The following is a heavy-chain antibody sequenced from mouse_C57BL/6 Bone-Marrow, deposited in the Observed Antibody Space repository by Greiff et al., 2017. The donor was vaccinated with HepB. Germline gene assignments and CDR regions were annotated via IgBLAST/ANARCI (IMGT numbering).Heavy chain of an antibody. Sequence: VQRVESGAELAKPGASVKLSCKASGYTFTSYWMHWVKQRPGQGLEWIGYINPSSGYTKYNQKFKDKATLTADKSSSTAYMQLSSLTYEDSAVYYCASTTERDYYAMDYWGQGTSVTVSS. CDR2: INPSSGYT. D-gene: IGHD1-1*01. CDR3: ASTTERDYYAMDY. CDR1: GYTFTSYW. V-gene: IGHV1-7*01. J-gene: IGHJ4*01.